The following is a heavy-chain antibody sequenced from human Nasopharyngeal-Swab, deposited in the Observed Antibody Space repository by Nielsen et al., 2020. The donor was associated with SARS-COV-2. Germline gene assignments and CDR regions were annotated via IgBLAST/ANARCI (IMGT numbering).Heavy chain of an antibody. V-gene: IGHV3-23*01. Sequence: GESLKISCAASGFTFSSYAMSWVRQAPGKGLEWVSAISGSGGSTYYADSVKGRFTISRDNSKNTLYLQVNSLRAEDTAVYYCAKDRYSWVAAAAPGVYFDYWGQGTLVTVSS. J-gene: IGHJ4*02. CDR2: ISGSGGST. D-gene: IGHD6-13*01. CDR1: GFTFSSYA. CDR3: AKDRYSWVAAAAPGVYFDY.